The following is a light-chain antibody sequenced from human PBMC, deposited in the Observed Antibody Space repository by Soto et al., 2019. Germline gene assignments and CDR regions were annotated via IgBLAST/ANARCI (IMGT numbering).Light chain of an antibody. Sequence: DIQMTQSPSSVSASVGDRVTITCRASENLSNYLAWYQQKPGKGPKLLIYDVTSLRSGVPSRFAGSGSGTDFTLTISSLQSEDFATYYCQQANSFPRTFGQGTKLEIK. CDR2: DVT. J-gene: IGKJ2*02. CDR3: QQANSFPRT. CDR1: ENLSNY. V-gene: IGKV1-12*01.